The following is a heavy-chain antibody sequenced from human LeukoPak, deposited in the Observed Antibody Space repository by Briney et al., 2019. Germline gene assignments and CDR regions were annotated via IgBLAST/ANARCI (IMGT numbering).Heavy chain of an antibody. D-gene: IGHD2-2*01. CDR2: ISAYNGNT. CDR1: GYTFTSYG. V-gene: IGHV1-18*01. Sequence: ASVKVSCKASGYTFTSYGISWVRQAPGQGLEWMGWISAYNGNTNYAQKLQGRVTMTTDTSTSTAYMELRSLRSDDTAVYYCPRDHHHPLSIVVVPAAMVVSMDVWGKGTTVTVSS. CDR3: PRDHHHPLSIVVVPAAMVVSMDV. J-gene: IGHJ6*03.